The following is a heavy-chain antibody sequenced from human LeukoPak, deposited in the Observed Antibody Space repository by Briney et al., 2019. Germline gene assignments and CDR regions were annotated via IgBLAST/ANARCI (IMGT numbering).Heavy chain of an antibody. D-gene: IGHD6-6*01. Sequence: SETLSLTCAVSGGSISSSNWWSWVRQPPGKGLEWIGEIYHSGSTNYNPSLKSRVTISVDKSKNQFSLKLSSVTAADTAVYYCAAPGYSSSFFDYWGQGTLVTVSS. V-gene: IGHV4-4*02. CDR1: GGSISSSNW. CDR2: IYHSGST. J-gene: IGHJ4*02. CDR3: AAPGYSSSFFDY.